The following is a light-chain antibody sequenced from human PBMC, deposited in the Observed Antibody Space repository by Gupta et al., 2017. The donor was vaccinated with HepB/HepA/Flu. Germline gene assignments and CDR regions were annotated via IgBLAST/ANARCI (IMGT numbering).Light chain of an antibody. CDR2: AAS. CDR3: QQLNSYPL. V-gene: IGKV1-9*01. CDR1: QGISSF. J-gene: IGKJ3*01. Sequence: DIQLTQSPSFLSASVGDRVTITCRASQGISSFLAWYQQKPGKAPKLLVYAASTLQSGVPSRCSGSGSGTEFTLTISSLQPEEFATYYCQQLNSYPLFGPGTKVDIK.